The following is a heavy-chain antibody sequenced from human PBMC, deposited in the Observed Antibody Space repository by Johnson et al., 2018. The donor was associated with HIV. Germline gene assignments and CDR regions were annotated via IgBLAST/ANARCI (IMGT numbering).Heavy chain of an antibody. CDR1: GFTFDDYA. D-gene: IGHD1-26*01. CDR2: LSWNSGSI. CDR3: AKGLGWELLTHDAFDI. V-gene: IGHV3-9*01. J-gene: IGHJ3*02. Sequence: VQLVESGGGVVQPGRSLRLSCAASGFTFDDYAMHWVRQAPGKGLEWVSGLSWNSGSIGYADSVTGRFTISRDNAKNSPYLQMNSLRAEDTALYYCAKGLGWELLTHDAFDIWGQGTMVTVSS.